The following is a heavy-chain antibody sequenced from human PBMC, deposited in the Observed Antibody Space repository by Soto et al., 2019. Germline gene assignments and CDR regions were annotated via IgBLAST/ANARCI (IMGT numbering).Heavy chain of an antibody. CDR2: IWHEEGDK. V-gene: IGHV3-33*01. CDR1: GFIFRNYG. CDR3: ARDRAMVRGVIGGFDI. D-gene: IGHD3-10*01. Sequence: QVQLVESGGGVVQPGRSLRLSCAASGFIFRNYGMHWVRQAPGKGLEWVAVIWHEEGDKFYADSVKGRFTISRDTSKNSLYLRMNSLRAEETAEYYCARDRAMVRGVIGGFDIWGQGARVTVSS. J-gene: IGHJ3*02.